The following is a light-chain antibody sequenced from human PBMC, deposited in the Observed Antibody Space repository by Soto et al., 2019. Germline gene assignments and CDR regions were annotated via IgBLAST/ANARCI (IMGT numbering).Light chain of an antibody. Sequence: DIQMTQSPSTLSASVGDRVTITCRASQSISSWLAWYQQKPGKAPKLLIYDASSLESGVPSRFSGSGSETEFTLTISSLQTDDFASYYCQQYDSYSWTFGQGPKVHIX. CDR3: QQYDSYSWT. V-gene: IGKV1-5*01. J-gene: IGKJ1*01. CDR1: QSISSW. CDR2: DAS.